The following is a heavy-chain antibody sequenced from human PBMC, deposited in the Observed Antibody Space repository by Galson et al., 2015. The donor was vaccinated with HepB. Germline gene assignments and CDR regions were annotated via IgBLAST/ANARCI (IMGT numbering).Heavy chain of an antibody. CDR3: AIYPPADYYGSGSDHDAFDI. Sequence: QSGAEVKKPGESLKISCKGSGYSFTSYWIGWVRQMPGKGLEWMGIIYPGDSDIRYSPSFQGQVTISADKSISTAYLQWSSLKASDTAMYYCAIYPPADYYGSGSDHDAFDIWSQGTMVTVSS. CDR2: IYPGDSDI. D-gene: IGHD3-10*01. CDR1: GYSFTSYW. V-gene: IGHV5-51*03. J-gene: IGHJ3*02.